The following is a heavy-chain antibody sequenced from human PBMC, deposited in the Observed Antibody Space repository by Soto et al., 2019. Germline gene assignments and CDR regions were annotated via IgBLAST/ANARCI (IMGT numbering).Heavy chain of an antibody. CDR2: ISAYNGNT. CDR3: ARDLEDYDILTGYYMPHYMDV. Sequence: ASVKGSCKAAGYSFASYGISWVRQAHGQGLEWIGWISAYNGNTNYAQKLQGRVTMTTDTSTSTAYMELRSLRSDDTAVYYCARDLEDYDILTGYYMPHYMDVWGKGTTVTVSS. D-gene: IGHD3-9*01. V-gene: IGHV1-18*01. CDR1: GYSFASYG. J-gene: IGHJ6*03.